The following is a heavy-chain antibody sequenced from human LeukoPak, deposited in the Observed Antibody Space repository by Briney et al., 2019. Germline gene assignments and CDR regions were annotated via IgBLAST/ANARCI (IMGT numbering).Heavy chain of an antibody. CDR1: GYTFTGYY. J-gene: IGHJ4*02. CDR3: ASRPYSGSYPGSDY. CDR2: INPNSGGT. Sequence: ASVKVSCKASGYTFTGYYMHWVRQAPGQGLEWMGWINPNSGGTNYAQKFQGSVTMPRDTSISTAYMELSRLRSDDTAVYYCASRPYSGSYPGSDYWGQGTLVTVSS. D-gene: IGHD1-26*01. V-gene: IGHV1-2*02.